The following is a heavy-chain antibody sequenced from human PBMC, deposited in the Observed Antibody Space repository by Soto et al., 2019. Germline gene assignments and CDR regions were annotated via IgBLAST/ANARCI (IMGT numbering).Heavy chain of an antibody. Sequence: QIQLVQSGAEVKKPGASVKVSCKASGYTFPSFVVTWVRQAPGQGLEWMGWINTYNGNTNYAQELQGRLTMTTDTSANTADMELRNLRSDDTAVYYCAREYCRASACYNPDYWGQGTLVTVSS. J-gene: IGHJ4*02. D-gene: IGHD2-15*01. CDR3: AREYCRASACYNPDY. V-gene: IGHV1-18*01. CDR1: GYTFPSFV. CDR2: INTYNGNT.